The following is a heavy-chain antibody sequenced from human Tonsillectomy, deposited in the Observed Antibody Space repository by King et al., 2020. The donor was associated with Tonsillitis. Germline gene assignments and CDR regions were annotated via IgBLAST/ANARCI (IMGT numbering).Heavy chain of an antibody. CDR2: ISYEGSNK. D-gene: IGHD5-18*01. CDR1: GFTFSSYA. Sequence: GQLVQSGGGVVQPGRSLRLSCAASGFTFSSYAMHWVRPAPGKGLEWVAVISYEGSNKYYADSVKGRFTISRDNSKNTLYLQMNSLRAEDTAVYYCARDETVDTAMGIDYWGQGTLVTVSS. V-gene: IGHV3-30-3*01. CDR3: ARDETVDTAMGIDY. J-gene: IGHJ4*02.